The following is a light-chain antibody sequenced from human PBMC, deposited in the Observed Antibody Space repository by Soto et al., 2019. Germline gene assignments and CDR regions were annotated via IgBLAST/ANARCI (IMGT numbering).Light chain of an antibody. Sequence: EIVTTQSPATLSVSPGERATLSCRASQSVRTNLAWYQQKPGQAPRLLIYGASTRATGIPARFSGSGSGTEFTLTISSLQSEDFAVYYCQQYNNWPPWKFGQGTKVDI. CDR1: QSVRTN. J-gene: IGKJ1*01. CDR2: GAS. CDR3: QQYNNWPPWK. V-gene: IGKV3-15*01.